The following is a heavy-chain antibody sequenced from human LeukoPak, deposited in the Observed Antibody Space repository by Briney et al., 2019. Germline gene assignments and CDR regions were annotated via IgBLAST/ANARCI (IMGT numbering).Heavy chain of an antibody. CDR1: GGSISSSSYY. Sequence: SETLSLTCTVSGGSISSSSYYWGWIRQPPGKGLEWIGSIYYSGSTYYNPSLKSRVTISVDTSKNQFSLKLSSVTAADTAVYYCARSRIAAADFDYWGQGPLVTVSS. CDR2: IYYSGST. J-gene: IGHJ4*02. D-gene: IGHD6-13*01. CDR3: ARSRIAAADFDY. V-gene: IGHV4-39*01.